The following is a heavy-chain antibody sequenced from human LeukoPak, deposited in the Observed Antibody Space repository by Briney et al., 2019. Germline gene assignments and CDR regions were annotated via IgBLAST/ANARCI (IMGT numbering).Heavy chain of an antibody. CDR3: ARPSTVEMATITYFDY. V-gene: IGHV5-51*01. CDR1: GYSFTSYW. D-gene: IGHD5-24*01. CDR2: IYPGDSDT. Sequence: ESLKISCKGSGYSFTSYWIGWVCQMPGKGLEWMGIIYPGDSDTRYSPSFQGQVTISADKSISTAYLQWSSLKASDTAMYYCARPSTVEMATITYFDYWGQGTLVTVSS. J-gene: IGHJ4*02.